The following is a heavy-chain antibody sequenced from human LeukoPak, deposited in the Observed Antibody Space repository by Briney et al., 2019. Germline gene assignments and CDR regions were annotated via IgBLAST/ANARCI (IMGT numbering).Heavy chain of an antibody. J-gene: IGHJ5*02. CDR1: GGSISSYY. Sequence: SETLSLTCTVSGGSISSYYWSWIRQPPGKGLEWSGYIYYSGSTNYNPSLKSRVTISVDTFKNQFSLKLSSVTAADTAVYYCARGARYNWFDPWGQGTLVTVSS. CDR2: IYYSGST. CDR3: ARGARYNWFDP. V-gene: IGHV4-59*01. D-gene: IGHD6-6*01.